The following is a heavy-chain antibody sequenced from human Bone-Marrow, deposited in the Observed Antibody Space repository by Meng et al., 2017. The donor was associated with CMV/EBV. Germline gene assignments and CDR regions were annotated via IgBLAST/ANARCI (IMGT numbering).Heavy chain of an antibody. D-gene: IGHD3-3*01. J-gene: IGHJ3*01. Sequence: ASVKVSCKASGYTFTGQFMHWVRQAPGQGLEWMGWINPKSGGTRYAQKFQGRVTLTRDTSITTGYMELSSLRLDDTAVYYCARDIGSYDFWSAYLGAFDSWGQGTVVTVSS. CDR2: INPKSGGT. CDR1: GYTFTGQF. V-gene: IGHV1-2*02. CDR3: ARDIGSYDFWSAYLGAFDS.